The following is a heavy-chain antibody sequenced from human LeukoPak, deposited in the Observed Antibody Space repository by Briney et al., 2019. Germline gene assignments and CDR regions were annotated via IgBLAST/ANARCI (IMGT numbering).Heavy chain of an antibody. CDR3: ARDPDSSALDL. CDR1: GFSFSAYW. CDR2: IKQDGSVK. V-gene: IGHV3-7*01. J-gene: IGHJ5*02. Sequence: GGSLRLSCAASGFSFSAYWMSRVRQTPEKGLEFVANIKQDGSVKNYMDSLKGRSTISRDNARESLYLEINSLRADDTAVYYCARDPDSSALDLWGQGALVTVSS.